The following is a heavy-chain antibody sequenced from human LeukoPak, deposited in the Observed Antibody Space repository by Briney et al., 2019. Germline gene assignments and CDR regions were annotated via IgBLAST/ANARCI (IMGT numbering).Heavy chain of an antibody. CDR2: MYYSGST. CDR1: GDSINSHH. J-gene: IGHJ5*02. Sequence: SETLSLTCTVSGDSINSHHWNWIRQPPGKGLEWIGYMYYSGSTMYNRSLKSRVAIWIDTSKNQFSLKLSSVTAADTAVYYCARDTYDYYFDPWGQGILVTVSS. V-gene: IGHV4-59*11. D-gene: IGHD1-26*01. CDR3: ARDTYDYYFDP.